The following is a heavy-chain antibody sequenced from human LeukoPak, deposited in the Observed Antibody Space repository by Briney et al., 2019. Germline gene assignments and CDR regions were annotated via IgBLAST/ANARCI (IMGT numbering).Heavy chain of an antibody. J-gene: IGHJ3*01. Sequence: SESLSLTCSVSGDSLGIYKWSWIRQPPGKGLEWIAHISSSGSAIYNPSLMSRVSMAVDTSKNQFSLRLSSVTAADTAVYYCAREWSGFDFWGQGIMVTVSS. D-gene: IGHD2-15*01. CDR2: ISSSGSA. V-gene: IGHV4-59*01. CDR3: AREWSGFDF. CDR1: GDSLGIYK.